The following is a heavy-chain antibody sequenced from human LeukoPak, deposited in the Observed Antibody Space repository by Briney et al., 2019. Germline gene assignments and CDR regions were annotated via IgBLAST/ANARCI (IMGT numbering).Heavy chain of an antibody. CDR3: ARNGDLSIEY. Sequence: PSGTLSLTCAVSGASISSSHWWSWVRQPPGKGLEWIGEIYLGGSTTYDPSLRSRVAISVDKSENQFSLNLSSVTAADTAVYYCARNGDLSIEYWGQGTLVTVSS. D-gene: IGHD4-17*01. CDR2: IYLGGST. CDR1: GASISSSHW. V-gene: IGHV4-4*02. J-gene: IGHJ4*02.